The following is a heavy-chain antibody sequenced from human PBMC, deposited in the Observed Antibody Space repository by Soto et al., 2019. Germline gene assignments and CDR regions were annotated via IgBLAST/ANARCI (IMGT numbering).Heavy chain of an antibody. CDR1: GYSFTSYW. CDR2: IDPSDSYT. V-gene: IGHV5-10-1*01. Sequence: GESLKISCMGSGYSFTSYWISWVRQMPGKGLEWMGRIDPSDSYTNYSPSFQGHVTISADKSISTAYLQWSSLKASDTAMYYCASYSSSGTYYYYGMDVWGQGTTVTVSS. J-gene: IGHJ6*02. CDR3: ASYSSSGTYYYYGMDV. D-gene: IGHD6-6*01.